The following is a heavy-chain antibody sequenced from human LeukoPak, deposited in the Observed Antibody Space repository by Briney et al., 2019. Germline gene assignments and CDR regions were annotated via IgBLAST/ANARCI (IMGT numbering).Heavy chain of an antibody. J-gene: IGHJ4*02. CDR2: IRSNGATA. CDR3: VRTMVRGALDY. D-gene: IGHD3-10*01. V-gene: IGHV3-23*01. Sequence: SGGSLRLSCAASGFSFSSFAMTWVRQAPGKGLEWVSTIRSNGATAYNADSVKGRFTISRDNAKNTLYLQMNSLRAEDTAVYYCVRTMVRGALDYWGQGTLVTVSS. CDR1: GFSFSSFA.